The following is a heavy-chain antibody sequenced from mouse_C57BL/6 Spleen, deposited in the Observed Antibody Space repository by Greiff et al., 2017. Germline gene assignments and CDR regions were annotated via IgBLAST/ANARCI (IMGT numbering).Heavy chain of an antibody. CDR3: ARDGGVRRGYYYAMDY. J-gene: IGHJ4*01. Sequence: EVMLVESGGGLVKPGGSLKLSCAASGFTFSSYAMSWVRQTPEKRLEWVATISDGGSYTYYPDNVKGRFTISRDNAKNNLYLQMSHLKSEDTAMYYCARDGGVRRGYYYAMDYWGQGTSVTVSS. CDR2: ISDGGSYT. CDR1: GFTFSSYA. V-gene: IGHV5-4*01. D-gene: IGHD2-14*01.